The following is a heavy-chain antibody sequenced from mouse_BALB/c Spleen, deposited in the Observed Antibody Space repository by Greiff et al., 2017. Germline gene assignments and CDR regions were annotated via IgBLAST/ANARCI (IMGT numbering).Heavy chain of an antibody. CDR3: ERQRLYYFDY. D-gene: IGHD1-1*01. CDR2: ISTYYGDA. J-gene: IGHJ2*01. V-gene: IGHV1S137*01. CDR1: GYTFTDYA. Sequence: VKLVESGAELVRPGVSVKISCKGSGYTFTDYAMHWVKQSHAKSLEWIGVISTYYGDASYNQKFKGKATMTVDKSSSTAYMELARLTSEDSAIYYCERQRLYYFDYWGQGTTLTVSS.